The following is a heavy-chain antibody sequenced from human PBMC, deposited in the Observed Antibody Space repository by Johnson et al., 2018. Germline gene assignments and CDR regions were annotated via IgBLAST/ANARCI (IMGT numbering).Heavy chain of an antibody. J-gene: IGHJ6*03. V-gene: IGHV3-72*01. D-gene: IGHD3-3*01. CDR2: TRNKANSYTT. Sequence: VQLVESGGGLVQPGGSLRLSCAASGFTFSDHYMDWVRQAPGKGLEWVGRTRNKANSYTTEYAASVKGRFTISRDDSKNSLYLQMDSLKTEDPAVYYCARGGWHLSRYYGAYYYYYYMDVWGKGTTVTVSS. CDR1: GFTFSDHY. CDR3: ARGGWHLSRYYGAYYYYYYMDV.